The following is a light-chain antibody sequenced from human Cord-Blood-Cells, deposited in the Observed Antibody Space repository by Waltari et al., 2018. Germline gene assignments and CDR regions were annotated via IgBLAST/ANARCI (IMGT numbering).Light chain of an antibody. CDR1: SSNIGPGYD. CDR2: GNS. CDR3: QSYDSSLSGSV. J-gene: IGLJ2*01. V-gene: IGLV1-40*01. Sequence: QSVLTQPPSVSGAPGQRVTISCTGSSSNIGPGYDVHWYQQLPGTATKPPIYGNSNRPSGVPDRFSGSKSGTSASLAITGLQAEDEADYYCQSYDSSLSGSVFGGGTKLTVL.